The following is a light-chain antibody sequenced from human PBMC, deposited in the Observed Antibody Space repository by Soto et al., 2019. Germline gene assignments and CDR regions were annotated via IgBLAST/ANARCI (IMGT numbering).Light chain of an antibody. CDR3: GTWDSSLSAVV. V-gene: IGLV1-51*01. J-gene: IGLJ2*01. CDR1: SSNIGDNY. Sequence: QSVLTQPPSVSAAPGQKVTISCSGSSSNIGDNYVSWYQQLPGRAPKRLIYDNYKRSPGIPDRLSGSKSGTSATLGITGLQTGDEADYYCGTWDSSLSAVVFGGGTKLTVL. CDR2: DNY.